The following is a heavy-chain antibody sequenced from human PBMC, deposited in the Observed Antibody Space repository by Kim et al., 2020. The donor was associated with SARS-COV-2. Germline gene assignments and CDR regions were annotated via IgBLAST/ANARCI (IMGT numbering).Heavy chain of an antibody. CDR3: ATYLAYITMIYY. V-gene: IGHV4-39*01. CDR2: IYYSGST. D-gene: IGHD3-22*01. J-gene: IGHJ4*02. Sequence: SETLSLTCTVSGGSISSSSYYWGWIRQPPGKGLEWIGGIYYSGSTYYNPSLKSRVTISVDTSKNQFSLKLSSVTAADTAVYYCATYLAYITMIYYWGQGTLVTVSS. CDR1: GGSISSSSYY.